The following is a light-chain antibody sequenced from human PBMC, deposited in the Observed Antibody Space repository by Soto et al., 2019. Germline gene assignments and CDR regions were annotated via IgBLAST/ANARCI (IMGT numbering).Light chain of an antibody. V-gene: IGKV1-9*01. Sequence: DIQLTQSPSFLSASVGDRVTITCRASQGISSYLAWYQQKPGKAPKLLIYAASTLQSGVPSRFSGSGSGTEFTLTISSLQPEDFATYYCQQLNSYPFFTWTFGQGTKVEIK. J-gene: IGKJ1*01. CDR2: AAS. CDR1: QGISSY. CDR3: QQLNSYPFFTWT.